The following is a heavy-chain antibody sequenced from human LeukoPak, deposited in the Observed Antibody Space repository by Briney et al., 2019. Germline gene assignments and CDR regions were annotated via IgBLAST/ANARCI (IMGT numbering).Heavy chain of an antibody. V-gene: IGHV4-4*07. J-gene: IGHJ2*01. Sequence: PSRTLSLTVFVSGGSFTSYNLSGFRLPPGKGREGIGRIYTSGTTNYNPSFKSRVSVSISKSKNQFSLKVTSVTAADTAVYYCARDWAGSTYGYWYFDLWGRGTLVTVSS. CDR1: GGSFTSYN. CDR3: ARDWAGSTYGYWYFDL. CDR2: IYTSGTT. D-gene: IGHD3-10*01.